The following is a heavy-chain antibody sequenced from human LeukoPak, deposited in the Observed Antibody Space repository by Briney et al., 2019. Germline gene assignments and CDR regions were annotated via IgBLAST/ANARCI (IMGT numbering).Heavy chain of an antibody. V-gene: IGHV4-39*01. Sequence: SETLSLTCTVSGGSISSSSYYWGWIRQPPGKGLEWIGSIYYSGSTHYDPSLKSRVTISVDTSKNQFALKLTSVTAEDTAVYYCARQPYGTYCGGDCYQPYYFDYWGQGTLATVSS. D-gene: IGHD2-21*02. CDR3: ARQPYGTYCGGDCYQPYYFDY. CDR1: GGSISSSSYY. CDR2: IYYSGST. J-gene: IGHJ4*02.